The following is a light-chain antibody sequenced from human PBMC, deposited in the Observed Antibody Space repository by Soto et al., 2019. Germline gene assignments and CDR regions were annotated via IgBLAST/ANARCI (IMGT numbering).Light chain of an antibody. V-gene: IGLV2-23*02. CDR2: EVS. CDR3: CSYAGSSR. Sequence: QSVLTQPASVSGSPGQSITISCTGTSSDVGGYNYVSWYQQHPGKAPKLMIYEVSKRPSGVSNRFSGSKSGNTASLTISGLQAEDEADYYCCSYAGSSRFGGGTKLTVL. J-gene: IGLJ3*02. CDR1: SSDVGGYNY.